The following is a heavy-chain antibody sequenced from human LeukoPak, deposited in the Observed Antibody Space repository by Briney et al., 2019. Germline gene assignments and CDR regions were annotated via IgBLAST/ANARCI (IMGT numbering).Heavy chain of an antibody. CDR3: AKGGGLPLYYFDY. J-gene: IGHJ4*02. V-gene: IGHV3-30-3*01. CDR1: GFTFSSYA. CDR2: ISYDGSNK. Sequence: GRSLRLSCAASGFTFSSYAMHWVRQAPGKGLEWVAVISYDGSNKYYADSVKGRFTISRDNSKSTLYLQMNSLRAEDTAVYYCAKGGGLPLYYFDYWGQGTLVTVSS.